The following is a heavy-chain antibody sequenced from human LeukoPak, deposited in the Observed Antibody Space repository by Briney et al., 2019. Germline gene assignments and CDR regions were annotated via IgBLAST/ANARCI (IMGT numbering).Heavy chain of an antibody. CDR1: GYSVNTLG. V-gene: IGHV7-4-1*02. J-gene: IGHJ6*03. D-gene: IGHD6-13*01. CDR2: INPNTGKP. CDR3: ARDGIATWNYYYYMDV. Sequence: GASVKVSCKASGYSVNTLGLNWVRQAPGQGLEWMGWINPNTGKPTYAQGFTGRFVFSLDTSANTAYLQISSLKAEDTAIYYCARDGIATWNYYYYMDVWGKGTTVTVAS.